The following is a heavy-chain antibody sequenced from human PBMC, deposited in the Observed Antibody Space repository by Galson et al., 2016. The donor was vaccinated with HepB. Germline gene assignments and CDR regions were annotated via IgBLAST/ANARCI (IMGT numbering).Heavy chain of an antibody. Sequence: SVKVSCKASGYTFTTSGISWARQAPGQGLEWMGWISTYSGNTKYAQKFQGGLTLTTDSSTTTAYMELRSLRFDDTALDYCARDVQYRFDSWGQGTLVTVSS. CDR3: ARDVQYRFDS. J-gene: IGHJ4*02. CDR2: ISTYSGNT. V-gene: IGHV1-18*01. D-gene: IGHD2/OR15-2a*01. CDR1: GYTFTTSG.